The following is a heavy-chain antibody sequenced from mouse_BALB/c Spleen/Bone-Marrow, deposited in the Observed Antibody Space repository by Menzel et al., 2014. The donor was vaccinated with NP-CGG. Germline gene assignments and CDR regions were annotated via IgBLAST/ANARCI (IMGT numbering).Heavy chain of an antibody. V-gene: IGHV1-63*02. Sequence: VQGVESGAELVRPGTSVKISCKASGYTFTNYWLGWVKQRPGHGLEWIGDIYPGGGYTNYNEKFKGKATLTADTSSSTAYMQLSSLTSEDSAVYFCARGRDYGSSAWFAYWGQGTLVTVSA. J-gene: IGHJ3*01. CDR2: IYPGGGYT. D-gene: IGHD1-1*01. CDR3: ARGRDYGSSAWFAY. CDR1: GYTFTNYW.